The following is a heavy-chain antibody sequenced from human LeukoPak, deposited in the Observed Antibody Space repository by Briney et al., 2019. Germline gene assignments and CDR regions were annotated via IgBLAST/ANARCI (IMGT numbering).Heavy chain of an antibody. V-gene: IGHV3-21*01. CDR2: ISSSSSYI. D-gene: IGHD1-26*01. J-gene: IGHJ4*02. Sequence: GGSLRLSCAASGFTFSDHYMDWVRQASGKGLEWVSSISSSSSYIYYADSVKGRFTISRDNAKNSLYLQMNSLRAEDTAVYYCARLPSGSYRDFDYWGQGTLVTVSS. CDR1: GFTFSDHY. CDR3: ARLPSGSYRDFDY.